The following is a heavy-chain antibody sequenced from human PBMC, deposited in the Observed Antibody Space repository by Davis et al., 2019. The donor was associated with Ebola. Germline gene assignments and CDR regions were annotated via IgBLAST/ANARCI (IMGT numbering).Heavy chain of an antibody. V-gene: IGHV4-59*12. CDR2: IYYSGST. CDR3: ARGALIAAAGTGKDFDY. Sequence: GSLRLSCTVSGGSISSYYWSWIRQPPGKGLEWIGYIYYSGSTNYNPSLKSRVTISVDTSKNQFSLKLSSVTAADTAVYYCARGALIAAAGTGKDFDYWGQGTLVTVSS. CDR1: GGSISSYY. D-gene: IGHD6-13*01. J-gene: IGHJ4*02.